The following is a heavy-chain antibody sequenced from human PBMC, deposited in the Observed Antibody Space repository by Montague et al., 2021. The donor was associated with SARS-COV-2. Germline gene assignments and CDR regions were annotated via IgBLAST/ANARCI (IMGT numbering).Heavy chain of an antibody. D-gene: IGHD6-19*01. J-gene: IGHJ6*02. CDR3: ARGGSYSSGWYGVDYYYGMDV. Sequence: TLSLTCTVSGGSISSGGYYWSWIRQHPGKGLEWIGYIYYSGXXXYXXXLKXRVTISVDTSKNQFSLKLSSVTAADTAVYYCARGGSYSSGWYGVDYYYGMDVWGQGTTVTVSS. CDR1: GGSISSGGYY. CDR2: IYYSGXX. V-gene: IGHV4-31*03.